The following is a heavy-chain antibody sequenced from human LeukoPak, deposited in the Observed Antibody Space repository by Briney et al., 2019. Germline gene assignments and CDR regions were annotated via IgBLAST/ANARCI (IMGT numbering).Heavy chain of an antibody. D-gene: IGHD5-12*01. J-gene: IGHJ4*02. Sequence: GGSLRLSCAASGFTFSTYSMNWVRQAPGKGLVWVSHIKSDGSSTSYADSVKGRFTISRDNAKNTLYLQMNSLRAEDTAAYYCARDRGYTQDYWGQGTLVTVSS. V-gene: IGHV3-74*01. CDR2: IKSDGSST. CDR3: ARDRGYTQDY. CDR1: GFTFSTYS.